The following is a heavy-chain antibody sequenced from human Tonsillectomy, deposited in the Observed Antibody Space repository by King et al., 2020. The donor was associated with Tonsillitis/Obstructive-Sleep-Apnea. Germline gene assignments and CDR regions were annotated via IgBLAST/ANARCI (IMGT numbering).Heavy chain of an antibody. CDR1: GFTFSYYS. V-gene: IGHV3-21*01. J-gene: IGHJ3*02. CDR3: ARVRGQTYNYGDDAFVEDEEREGDGVYS. Sequence: VQLVQSGGGLVKPGGSLRLSCAASGFTFSYYSMKWVRQTPGKGLEWVSSISSSRSYRYYADSLKGRCTISRDNAKNSLYLHMNSLRAEDTAVYYCARVRGQTYNYGDDAFVEDEEREGDGVYSWGQGTMVTVSS. D-gene: IGHD3-10*01. CDR2: ISSSRSYR.